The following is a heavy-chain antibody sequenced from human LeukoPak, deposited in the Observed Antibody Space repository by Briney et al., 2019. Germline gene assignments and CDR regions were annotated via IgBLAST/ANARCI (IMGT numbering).Heavy chain of an antibody. CDR2: IIPIFGTA. CDR3: ARGGTFSGYCTNGVCYNPLYTEYFQH. V-gene: IGHV1-69*05. CDR1: GGTFSSYA. D-gene: IGHD2-8*01. J-gene: IGHJ1*01. Sequence: GASVKVSCKASGGTFSSYAISWVRQAPGQGLEWMGGIIPIFGTANYAQKFQGRVTMTRDMSTSTVYMELSSLRSEDTAVYYCARGGTFSGYCTNGVCYNPLYTEYFQHWGQGTLVTVSS.